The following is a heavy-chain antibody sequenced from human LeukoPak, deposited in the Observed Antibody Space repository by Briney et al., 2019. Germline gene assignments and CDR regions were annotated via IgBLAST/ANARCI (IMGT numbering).Heavy chain of an antibody. CDR3: AELGITMIGGV. D-gene: IGHD3-10*02. V-gene: IGHV3-48*03. Sequence: PGGSLRLSCAASGFIFSNYEVNWVRQAPGKGLEWVSYISSSGSTIHYADSVKGRFTISRDNAKNSLYLQMNSLRAEDTAVYYCAELGITMIGGVWGKGTTVTISS. CDR1: GFIFSNYE. J-gene: IGHJ6*04. CDR2: ISSSGSTI.